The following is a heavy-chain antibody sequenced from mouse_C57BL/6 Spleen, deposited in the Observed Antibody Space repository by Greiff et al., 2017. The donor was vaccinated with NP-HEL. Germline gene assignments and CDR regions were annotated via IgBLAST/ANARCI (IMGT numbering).Heavy chain of an antibody. CDR2: IDPSDSYT. CDR3: ARRGYYGSSYYFDY. Sequence: QVHVKQSGAELVKPGASVKLSCKASGYTFTSYWMQWVKQRPGQGLEWIGEIDPSDSYTNYNQKFKGKATLTVDTSSSTAYMQLSSLTSEDSAVYYCARRGYYGSSYYFDYWGQGTTLTVSS. J-gene: IGHJ2*01. V-gene: IGHV1-50*01. CDR1: GYTFTSYW. D-gene: IGHD1-1*01.